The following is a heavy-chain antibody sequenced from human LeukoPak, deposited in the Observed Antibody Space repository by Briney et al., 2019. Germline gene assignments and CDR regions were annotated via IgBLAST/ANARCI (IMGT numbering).Heavy chain of an antibody. D-gene: IGHD5-24*01. J-gene: IGHJ4*02. CDR3: ARDYRARVGRDRDLGGECDN. Sequence: ASVKVSCKASGYTFTSYGFSWVRQAPGQGLECMVWISAYNGDTNYAQNFQGRVTMTTDTSTSTASMELRSLRSDDTAVYYCARDYRARVGRDRDLGGECDNWGQGTLVTVSS. CDR1: GYTFTSYG. CDR2: ISAYNGDT. V-gene: IGHV1-18*01.